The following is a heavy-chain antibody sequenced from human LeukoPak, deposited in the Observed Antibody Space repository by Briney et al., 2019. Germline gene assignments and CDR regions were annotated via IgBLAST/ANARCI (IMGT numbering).Heavy chain of an antibody. CDR3: AKNLIVATMGVGY. D-gene: IGHD5-12*01. CDR1: GFTFRSYS. CDR2: ISGSGGST. Sequence: PGGSLRLSCAASGFTFRSYSMNWVRQAPGKGLEWVSAISGSGGSTYYADSVKGRFTISRDNSKNTLYLQMNSLRAEDTAVYYCAKNLIVATMGVGYWGQGTLVTVSS. J-gene: IGHJ4*02. V-gene: IGHV3-23*01.